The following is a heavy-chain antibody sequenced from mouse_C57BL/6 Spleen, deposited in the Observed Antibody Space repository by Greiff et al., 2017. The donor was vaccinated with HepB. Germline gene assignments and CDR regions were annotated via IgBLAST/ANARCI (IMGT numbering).Heavy chain of an antibody. CDR3: ARPHYYGSSPYYYAMDY. J-gene: IGHJ4*01. V-gene: IGHV1-82*01. Sequence: QVQLQQSGPDLVKPGASVKISCKASGYAFSSSWMNWVKQRPGKGLEWIGRIYPGDGDTNYNGKFKGKATLTADKSSSTAYMQLSSLTSEDSAVYFCARPHYYGSSPYYYAMDYWGQGTSVTVSS. CDR2: IYPGDGDT. CDR1: GYAFSSSW. D-gene: IGHD1-1*01.